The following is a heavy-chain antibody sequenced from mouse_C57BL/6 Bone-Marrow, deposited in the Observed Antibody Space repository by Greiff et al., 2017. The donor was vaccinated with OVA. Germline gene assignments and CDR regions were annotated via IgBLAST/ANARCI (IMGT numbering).Heavy chain of an antibody. CDR3: TMDDSFDD. V-gene: IGHV6-3*01. CDR2: IRLKSDNYAT. D-gene: IGHD2-13*01. J-gene: IGHJ2*01. CDR1: GFTFSNYW. Sequence: EVQLQQSGGGLVQPGGSMKLSCVASGFTFSNYWMNWVRQSPEKGLEWVAQIRLKSDNYATHYAESVKGRFTISRDDSKSSVYLQMNNLRAEDTGIYYCTMDDSFDDWGQGTTLTVSS.